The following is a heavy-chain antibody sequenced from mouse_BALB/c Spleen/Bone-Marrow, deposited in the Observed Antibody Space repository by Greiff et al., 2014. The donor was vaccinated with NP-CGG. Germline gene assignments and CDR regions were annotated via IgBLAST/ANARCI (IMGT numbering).Heavy chain of an antibody. D-gene: IGHD6-5*01. CDR2: IDPANGNI. Sequence: DVQLQESGAELVKPGASVKLSCTASGFNIKDTYMHWVKQRPEQGLEWIGRIDPANGNIKYDPKFQGKATITADTSSNTAYLQLSSLTSEDAAVYYCAPYSGGRWFANWGQGTLVTVSA. V-gene: IGHV14-3*02. CDR3: APYSGGRWFAN. CDR1: GFNIKDTY. J-gene: IGHJ3*01.